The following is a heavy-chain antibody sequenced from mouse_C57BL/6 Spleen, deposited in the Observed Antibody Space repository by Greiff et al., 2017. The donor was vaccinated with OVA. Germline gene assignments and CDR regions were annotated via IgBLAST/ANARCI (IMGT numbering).Heavy chain of an antibody. Sequence: QVTLKVSGPGILQPSQTLSLTCSFSGFSLSTFGMGVGWIRPPSGQGLEWLAHIWWDDDKYYNPALKSRLTISKDTSKKQVFLKIANVDTADTATYYCARIEKGMEDSNYGWFAYWGQGTLVTVSA. CDR1: GFSLSTFGMG. J-gene: IGHJ3*01. CDR2: IWWDDDK. CDR3: ARIEKGMEDSNYGWFAY. D-gene: IGHD2-5*01. V-gene: IGHV8-8*01.